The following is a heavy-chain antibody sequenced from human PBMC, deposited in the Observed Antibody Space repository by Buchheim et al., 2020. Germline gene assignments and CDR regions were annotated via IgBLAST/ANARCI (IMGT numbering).Heavy chain of an antibody. CDR1: GFTFSSYG. D-gene: IGHD3-3*01. Sequence: QVQLVESGGGVVQPGRSLRLSCAASGFTFSSYGMHWVRQAPGKGLEWVAVISYDGSNKYYADSVKGRFTISRDNSKNTLYLQMNSLRAEDTAVYYCAKDLGSEFWSGYYMDYWGQGTL. J-gene: IGHJ4*02. V-gene: IGHV3-30*18. CDR3: AKDLGSEFWSGYYMDY. CDR2: ISYDGSNK.